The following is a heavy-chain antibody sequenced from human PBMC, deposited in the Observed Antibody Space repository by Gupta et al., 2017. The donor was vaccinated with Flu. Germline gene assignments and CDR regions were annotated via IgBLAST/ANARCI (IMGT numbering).Heavy chain of an antibody. CDR3: ARGYVDYDVLSGRCLDY. J-gene: IGHJ4*02. Sequence: IHWVRQAPGQGLEWMGWIDPNSGGTNYAQKFQGRVTMTRDTSISTVYMELTSLRSDDTAVYYCARGYVDYDVLSGRCLDYWGQGTLVTVSS. V-gene: IGHV1-2*02. D-gene: IGHD3-3*01. CDR2: IDPNSGGT.